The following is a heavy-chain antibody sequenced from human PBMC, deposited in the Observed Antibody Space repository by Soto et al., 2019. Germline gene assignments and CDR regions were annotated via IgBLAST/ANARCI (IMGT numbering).Heavy chain of an antibody. CDR1: GDSITSGTYY. J-gene: IGHJ6*02. Sequence: SETLSLTCTVSGDSITSGTYYWGWIRQPPGKGLEWIGSMHYSGRTYYNLSLKSRVTISVDTSKNQFSLRLSSVTAADTAVYYCARAGPNLSVYSSSPDYYYYYSMDVWGQGTTVTVSS. CDR3: ARAGPNLSVYSSSPDYYYYYSMDV. D-gene: IGHD6-6*01. CDR2: MHYSGRT. V-gene: IGHV4-39*01.